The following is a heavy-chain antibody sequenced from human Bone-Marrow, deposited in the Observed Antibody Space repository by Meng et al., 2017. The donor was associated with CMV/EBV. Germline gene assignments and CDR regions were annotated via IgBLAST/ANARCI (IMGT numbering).Heavy chain of an antibody. J-gene: IGHJ6*02. CDR3: ARGPRSGWPYYYYYGMDV. V-gene: IGHV3-13*01. CDR2: IGTAGDT. Sequence: GGSLRLSCAGSGFTFSNYWMSWVRQAPGKGLEWVSAIGTAGDTYYPGSVKGRFTISRENAKNSLYLQMNSLRAGDTAVYYCARGPRSGWPYYYYYGMDVWGQGTTVTVSS. D-gene: IGHD6-19*01. CDR1: GFTFSNYW.